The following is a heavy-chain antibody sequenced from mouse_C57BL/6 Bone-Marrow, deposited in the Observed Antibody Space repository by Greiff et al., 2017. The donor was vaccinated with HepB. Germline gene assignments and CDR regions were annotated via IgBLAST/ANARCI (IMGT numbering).Heavy chain of an antibody. CDR3: TTGTTVPSFAY. V-gene: IGHV14-4*01. D-gene: IGHD1-1*01. CDR1: GFNIKDDY. CDR2: IDPENGYT. J-gene: IGHJ3*01. Sequence: EVKVVESGAELVRPGASVKLSCTASGFNIKDDYMHWVKQRPEQGLEWIGWIDPENGYTEYASKFQGKATITADTSSNTAYLQLSSLTSEDTAVYYCTTGTTVPSFAYWGQGTLVTVSA.